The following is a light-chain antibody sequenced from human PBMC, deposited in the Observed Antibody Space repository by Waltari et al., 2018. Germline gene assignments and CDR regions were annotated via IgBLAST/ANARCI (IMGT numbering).Light chain of an antibody. CDR3: QQQYSFPLT. J-gene: IGKJ4*01. Sequence: DIQMTQSPSFLSASVGARVTITCRASQSISSYLNWYQQKPGKAPKLLIYAASSLQSGVPSRFSGSGSGTDFTLTISSLQPEDVAVYYCQQQYSFPLTFGGGTKVEIK. CDR1: QSISSY. V-gene: IGKV1-39*02. CDR2: AAS.